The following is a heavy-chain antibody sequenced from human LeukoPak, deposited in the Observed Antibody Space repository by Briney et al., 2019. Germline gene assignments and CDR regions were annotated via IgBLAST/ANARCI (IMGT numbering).Heavy chain of an antibody. CDR1: GFTFSSYW. CDR3: ARAGSSIVVVPAAPDY. J-gene: IGHJ4*02. Sequence: GGSLRLSCAASGFTFSSYWMSWVRQAPGRGLEWVANIKQDGSEKYYVDSVKGRFTISRGNAKNSLYLQMNSLRAEDTAVYYCARAGSSIVVVPAAPDYWGQGTLVTVSS. V-gene: IGHV3-7*01. CDR2: IKQDGSEK. D-gene: IGHD2-2*01.